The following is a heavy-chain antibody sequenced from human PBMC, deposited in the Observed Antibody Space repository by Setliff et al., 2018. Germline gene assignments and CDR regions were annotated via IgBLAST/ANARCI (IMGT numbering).Heavy chain of an antibody. CDR2: INPIFGTT. V-gene: IGHV1-69*05. Sequence: GASVNVSCKASGGTFSSNGISWVRQAPGQGLEWMGGINPIFGTTTYAQKFQGRVTITTDESTSTAYMDLSSLTSDDTAIYYCAREKGYYNSGSYKYWFDPWGQGTLVTVSS. D-gene: IGHD3-10*01. CDR1: GGTFSSNG. J-gene: IGHJ5*02. CDR3: AREKGYYNSGSYKYWFDP.